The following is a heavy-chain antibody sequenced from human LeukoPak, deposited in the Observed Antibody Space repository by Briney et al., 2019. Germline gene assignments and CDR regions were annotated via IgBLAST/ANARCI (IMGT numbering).Heavy chain of an antibody. V-gene: IGHV1-2*02. J-gene: IGHJ4*01. CDR2: INPNSGGT. D-gene: IGHD6-13*01. CDR1: GYTFTGYY. Sequence: ASVKVSCKASGYTFTGYYMHWVRQAPGQGLEWMGWINPNSGGTNYAQKFQGRVTMTRDTSISTAYMELTSLRSDDTAVYYCARTLYISAAPGGFDYWGQEPWSPSPQ. CDR3: ARTLYISAAPGGFDY.